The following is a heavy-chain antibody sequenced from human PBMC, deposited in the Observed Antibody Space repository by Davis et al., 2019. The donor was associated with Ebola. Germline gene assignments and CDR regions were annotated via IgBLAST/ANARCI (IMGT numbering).Heavy chain of an antibody. CDR3: TTTYYYDSSGTLVADY. D-gene: IGHD3-22*01. J-gene: IGHJ4*02. CDR1: GFTFSSYA. Sequence: GGSLRLSCAASGFTFSSYAMSWVRQASGKVLDSVGRIRSKANSYATAYAASVKGRFTISRDDSKNTAYLQMNSLKTEDTAVYYCTTTYYYDSSGTLVADYWGQGTLVTVSS. CDR2: IRSKANSYAT. V-gene: IGHV3-73*01.